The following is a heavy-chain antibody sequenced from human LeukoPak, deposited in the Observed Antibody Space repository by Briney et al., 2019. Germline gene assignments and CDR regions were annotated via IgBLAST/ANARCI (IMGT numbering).Heavy chain of an antibody. Sequence: GGSLRLSCAAPGFTFSSYSMNWVRQAPGKGLEWVSFISSSSSYIYYADSVKGRFTISRDNAKNSLYLQMNSLRAEDTAVYYCARGYLRTGDLYSYYYYMDVWGKGTTVTVSS. CDR2: ISSSSSYI. CDR1: GFTFSSYS. J-gene: IGHJ6*03. CDR3: ARGYLRTGDLYSYYYYMDV. V-gene: IGHV3-21*01. D-gene: IGHD7-27*01.